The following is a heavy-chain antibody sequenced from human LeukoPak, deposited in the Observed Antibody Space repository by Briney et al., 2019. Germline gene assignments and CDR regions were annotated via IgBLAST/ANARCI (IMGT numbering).Heavy chain of an antibody. Sequence: ASVKVSCKASGYTFTSYYMHWVRQAPGQGLEWMGIINPSGGSTSYAQKFQGRVTMTRDTSTSTVYMELSSLRSEDTAAYYCATTYGGNQPYDAFDIWGQGTMVTVSS. CDR3: ATTYGGNQPYDAFDI. V-gene: IGHV1-46*01. CDR2: INPSGGST. CDR1: GYTFTSYY. D-gene: IGHD4-23*01. J-gene: IGHJ3*02.